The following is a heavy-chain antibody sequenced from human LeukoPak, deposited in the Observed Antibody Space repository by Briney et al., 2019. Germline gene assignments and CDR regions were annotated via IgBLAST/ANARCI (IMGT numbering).Heavy chain of an antibody. CDR3: ARAKRVGATGAYYFDY. CDR2: ISAYNGNT. D-gene: IGHD1-26*01. J-gene: IGHJ4*02. Sequence: ASVKVSCKASGYTFTRYGISWVRQAPGQGLEWMGWISAYNGNTNYAQKLQGRVTMTTDTSTSTAYMELRSLRSDDTAVYYCARAKRVGATGAYYFDYWGQGTLVTVSS. V-gene: IGHV1-18*01. CDR1: GYTFTRYG.